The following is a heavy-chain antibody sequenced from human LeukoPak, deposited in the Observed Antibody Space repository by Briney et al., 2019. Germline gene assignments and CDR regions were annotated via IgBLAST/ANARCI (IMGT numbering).Heavy chain of an antibody. V-gene: IGHV3-30*18. D-gene: IGHD3-9*01. CDR3: AKDLGYDILTGYYSPFDYYYGMDV. CDR1: GFTFSSYG. CDR2: ISYDGSNK. Sequence: GRSLRLSCAASGFTFSSYGMHWVRQAPGKGLEGVAVISYDGSNKYYADSVKGRFTISRDNSKNTLYLQMNSLRAEDTAVYYCAKDLGYDILTGYYSPFDYYYGMDVWGQGTTVTVSS. J-gene: IGHJ6*02.